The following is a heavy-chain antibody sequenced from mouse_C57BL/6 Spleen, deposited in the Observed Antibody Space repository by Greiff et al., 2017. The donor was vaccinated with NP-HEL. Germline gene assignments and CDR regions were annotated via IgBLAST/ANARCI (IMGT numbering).Heavy chain of an antibody. CDR3: ARSYSNYDYYAMDY. CDR2: IDPSDSYT. CDR1: GYTFTSYW. Sequence: QVQLQQPGAELVMPGASVKLSCKASGYTFTSYWMHWVQQRPGQGLEWIGEIDPSDSYTNYNQKFKGKSTLTVDKSSSTAYMQLSSQTSEDSAVYYCARSYSNYDYYAMDYWGQGTSVTVSS. J-gene: IGHJ4*01. V-gene: IGHV1-69*01. D-gene: IGHD2-5*01.